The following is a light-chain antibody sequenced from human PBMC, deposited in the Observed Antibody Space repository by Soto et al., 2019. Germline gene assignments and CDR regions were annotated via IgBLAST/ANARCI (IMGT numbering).Light chain of an antibody. V-gene: IGLV2-18*01. CDR2: EVS. Sequence: QSALTQPPTVSGSPGQSVTISCTGTSTDFVGYNRVSWYQQPPGTARKLMIYEVSKRPSGVPDRFSGSKSGNTASLTISGLQAADEADYYCSLYTSENAYVFGTGTKLTVL. CDR3: SLYTSENAYV. J-gene: IGLJ1*01. CDR1: STDFVGYNR.